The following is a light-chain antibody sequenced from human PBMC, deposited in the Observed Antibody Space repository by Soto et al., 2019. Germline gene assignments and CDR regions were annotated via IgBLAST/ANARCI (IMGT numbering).Light chain of an antibody. V-gene: IGLV2-23*02. J-gene: IGLJ3*02. CDR2: EVS. CDR1: RSDVGSYNL. CDR3: CSYAGGSTWV. Sequence: QSALTQPASVSGSPGQSITISCTGTRSDVGSYNLVSWYQQHPGKAPKLIIYEVSKWPSGVSNRFSGSKSGNTASLTISGLQAEDEADYYCCSYAGGSTWVFGGGTQLTVL.